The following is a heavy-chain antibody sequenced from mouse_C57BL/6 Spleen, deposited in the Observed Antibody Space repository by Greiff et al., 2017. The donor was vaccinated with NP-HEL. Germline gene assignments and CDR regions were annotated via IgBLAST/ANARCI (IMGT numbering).Heavy chain of an antibody. CDR3: ARGLGLFDY. Sequence: EVQVVESGGGLVKPGGSLKLSCAASGFTFSSYAMSWVRQTPEKRLEWVATISDGGSYTYYPDNVKGRFTISRDNAKNNLYLQMSHLKSEDTAMYYCARGLGLFDYWGQGTTLTVSS. CDR1: GFTFSSYA. V-gene: IGHV5-4*01. CDR2: ISDGGSYT. D-gene: IGHD4-1*01. J-gene: IGHJ2*01.